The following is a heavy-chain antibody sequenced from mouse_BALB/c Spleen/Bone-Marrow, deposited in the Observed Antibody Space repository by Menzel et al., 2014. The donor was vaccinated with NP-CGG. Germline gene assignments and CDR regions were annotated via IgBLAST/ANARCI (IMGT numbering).Heavy chain of an antibody. CDR3: ARRRTFITSVVDYFDV. CDR2: IYPGDGNT. J-gene: IGHJ1*01. Sequence: QVQLKESGPELVKPGASVKISCGASGYVFSSSWMNWVKQRPGQGLEWIGRIYPGDGNTNYNGKFKGKATLTADTSSSTAYMQISSLTSVDSAVYFCARRRTFITSVVDYFDVWGAGTTVTVSS. D-gene: IGHD1-1*02. CDR1: GYVFSSSW. V-gene: IGHV1-82*01.